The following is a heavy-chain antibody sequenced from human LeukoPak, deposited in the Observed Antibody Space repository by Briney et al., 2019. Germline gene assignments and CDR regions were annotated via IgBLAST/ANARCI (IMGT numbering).Heavy chain of an antibody. CDR2: ISWNSGSI. D-gene: IGHD4-17*01. V-gene: IGHV3-9*01. CDR3: AKAGTVTPFCYMDV. J-gene: IGHJ6*03. CDR1: GFTFSTYS. Sequence: AGGSLRLSCAASGFTFSTYSMNWVRQAPGKGLEWVSGISWNSGSIGYADSVKGRFTISRDNAKNSLYLQMNSLRAEDTALYYCAKAGTVTPFCYMDVWGKGTTVTISS.